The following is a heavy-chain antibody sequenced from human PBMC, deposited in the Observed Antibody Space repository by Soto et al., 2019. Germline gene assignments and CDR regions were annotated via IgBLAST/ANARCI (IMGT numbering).Heavy chain of an antibody. CDR2: INDRESI. J-gene: IGHJ2*01. CDR3: ARESHDILTGPPWVWYFDL. D-gene: IGHD3-9*01. Sequence: QVQLQQWGAGPLRPLETLSLTCGVSGGSFSGYYWAWIRQSPGKGLEWIGEINDRESINYNPSLKNRVTISVDTSKNHYSLKLWSVTAAASAVYYCARESHDILTGPPWVWYFDLWGRGTLVTVSP. V-gene: IGHV4-34*01. CDR1: GGSFSGYY.